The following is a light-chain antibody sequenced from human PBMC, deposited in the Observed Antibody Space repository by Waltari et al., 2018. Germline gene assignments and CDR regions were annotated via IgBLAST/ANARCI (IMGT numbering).Light chain of an antibody. Sequence: QSALTQPASVSGSPGQSIAISCTATSSDVGNYNYVSWYQQHPGKAPKLMIYDVTSRPSWVSNRFSGSTSGNTASLTISGLQAEDEADYYCSSYTNSNTYVFGPGTKVTVL. CDR3: SSYTNSNTYV. CDR1: SSDVGNYNY. CDR2: DVT. J-gene: IGLJ1*01. V-gene: IGLV2-14*01.